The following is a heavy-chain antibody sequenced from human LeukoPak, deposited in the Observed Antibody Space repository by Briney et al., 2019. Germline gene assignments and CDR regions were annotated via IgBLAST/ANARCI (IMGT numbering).Heavy chain of an antibody. CDR3: AKLYCSSISCNNAFDY. CDR1: RFTFRNYA. V-gene: IGHV3-30*04. Sequence: GGSLRLSCAASRFTFRNYAMHWVRQAPGKGLEWVAVISSDGTNKDYADSVKGRFTISRDNSKNTLYLQMNSLRAEDTAVYYCAKLYCSSISCNNAFDYWGQGTLVTVSS. J-gene: IGHJ4*02. CDR2: ISSDGTNK. D-gene: IGHD2-2*01.